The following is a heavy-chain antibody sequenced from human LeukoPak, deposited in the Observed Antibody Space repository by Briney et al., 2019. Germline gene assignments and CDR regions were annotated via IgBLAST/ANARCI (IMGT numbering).Heavy chain of an antibody. V-gene: IGHV3-21*04. D-gene: IGHD5-24*01. J-gene: IGHJ4*02. CDR2: ISRSSSYL. CDR3: AKEPPATNEDY. CDR1: EFTFSSYN. Sequence: PGGSLRLSCAASEFTFSSYNMNWVRQAPGKGPEWVSSISRSSSYLYYAVSVKGRFTISRDNSKNTLYLQMNSLRAEDTAVYYCAKEPPATNEDYRGQGTLVTVSS.